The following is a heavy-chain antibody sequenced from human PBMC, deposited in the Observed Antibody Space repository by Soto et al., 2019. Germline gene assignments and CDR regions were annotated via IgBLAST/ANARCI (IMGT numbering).Heavy chain of an antibody. Sequence: DVKLVESGGGLVQPGDSLRLSCEVSGFTFSMYSMSWVSQSPGKGLEWVAKIPQDGVDGHYADSVKGRFTISRDNGKNSLYLQLNNLRAEDTAVYYCARDHLILPAHDFFYGSDVWGRGATVTVSS. CDR2: IPQDGVDG. CDR3: ARDHLILPAHDFFYGSDV. D-gene: IGHD2-21*02. J-gene: IGHJ6*02. CDR1: GFTFSMYS. V-gene: IGHV3-7*03.